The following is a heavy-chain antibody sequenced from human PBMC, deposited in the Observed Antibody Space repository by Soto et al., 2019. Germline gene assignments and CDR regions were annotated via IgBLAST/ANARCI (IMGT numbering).Heavy chain of an antibody. J-gene: IGHJ4*02. D-gene: IGHD2-2*01. CDR1: GFTFSNAW. CDR2: IKSKTDGGTT. V-gene: IGHV3-15*07. CDR3: PTDFPMIILVPAANVYYFDC. Sequence: EVQLVESGGGLVKPGGSLRLSCAASGFTFSNAWMNWVRQAPGKGLEWVGRIKSKTDGGTTDYAAPVKGRFTISRDDSKNTLYLHRNRLKTEDTAVYYCPTDFPMIILVPAANVYYFDCRVRRTRVTVS.